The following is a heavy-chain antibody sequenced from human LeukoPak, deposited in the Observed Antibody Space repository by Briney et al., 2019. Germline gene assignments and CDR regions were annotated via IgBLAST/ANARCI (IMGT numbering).Heavy chain of an antibody. CDR2: INTDGSRT. V-gene: IGHV3-74*01. D-gene: IGHD3-16*02. CDR3: ARGLGGSYPFDC. J-gene: IGHJ4*02. Sequence: PGGSLRLSCAASGFTFSNYWMDWVRPVPGKGLGWVSRINTDGSRTTYADSVKGRFTISRDNAKNTLYLQMNSLRADDTAVYFCARGLGGSYPFDCWGQGALVTVSS. CDR1: GFTFSNYW.